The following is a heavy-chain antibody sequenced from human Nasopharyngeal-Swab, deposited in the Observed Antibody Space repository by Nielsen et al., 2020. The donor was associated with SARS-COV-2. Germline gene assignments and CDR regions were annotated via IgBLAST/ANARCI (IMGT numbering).Heavy chain of an antibody. V-gene: IGHV4-59*13. Sequence: ESLKISCTVSGGSIRSYYWSWIRQPPGKGLEWIGYIYYSGSTNYNPSLKSRVTISVDTSKNQFSLKLSSVTAADTAVYYCARGFDYWGQGTLVTVSS. CDR1: GGSIRSYY. CDR3: ARGFDY. CDR2: IYYSGST. J-gene: IGHJ4*02.